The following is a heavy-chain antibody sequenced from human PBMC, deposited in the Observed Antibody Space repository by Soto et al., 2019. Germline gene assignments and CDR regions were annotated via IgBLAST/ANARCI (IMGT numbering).Heavy chain of an antibody. CDR3: ARTLRRYDILTGTYYYYMDV. CDR1: GYTFTSYD. Sequence: QVQLVQSGAEVKKPGASVKVSCKASGYTFTSYDINWVRQATGQGLEWMGWMNPNSGNTGYAQKFQGRVTMTWNTSISTAYMELSSLRSEDTAVYYCARTLRRYDILTGTYYYYMDVWGKGTTVTVSS. CDR2: MNPNSGNT. D-gene: IGHD3-9*01. J-gene: IGHJ6*03. V-gene: IGHV1-8*01.